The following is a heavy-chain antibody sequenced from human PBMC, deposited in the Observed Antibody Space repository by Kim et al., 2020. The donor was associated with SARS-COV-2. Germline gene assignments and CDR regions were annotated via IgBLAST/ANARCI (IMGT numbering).Heavy chain of an antibody. CDR3: ARDLDYYGMDV. V-gene: IGHV3-53*01. CDR2: IYSGGST. J-gene: IGHJ6*02. CDR1: GFTVSSNS. Sequence: GGSLRLSCAASGFTVSSNSMSWVRQAPGKGLEWVSVIYSGGSTYYADSVKGRFTISRDNSKNTLYLQMNSLRAEDTAVYYCARDLDYYGMDVWGQGTTVTVSS.